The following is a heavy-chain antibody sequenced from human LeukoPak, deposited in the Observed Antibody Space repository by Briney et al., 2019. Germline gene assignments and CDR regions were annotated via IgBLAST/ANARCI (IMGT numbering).Heavy chain of an antibody. D-gene: IGHD2-2*02. J-gene: IGHJ6*02. Sequence: TLSLTCGVYGGSFSGYYWSWIRQPTGKGLEWIGELNHSRSTNYNPSLKSRVTISVDTSKNRFSLKLTSVTAADTALYYCARAVVVPAAIPQGHYYYYGMDVWGQGTTVTVSS. CDR3: ARAVVVPAAIPQGHYYYYGMDV. CDR1: GGSFSGYY. CDR2: LNHSRST. V-gene: IGHV4-34*01.